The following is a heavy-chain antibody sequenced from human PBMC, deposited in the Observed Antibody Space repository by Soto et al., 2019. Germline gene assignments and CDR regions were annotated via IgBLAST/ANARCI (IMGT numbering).Heavy chain of an antibody. Sequence: QVQLQQWGAGLLKPSETLSLTCAVYGGSFSGYYWSWIRQPPGKGLEWIGEINHSGSTNYNPSLKSRVTISVDTSKNQFSLKLSSVTAADTAVYYCARKIVVVPAAFYYYYYMDVWGKGTTVTVSS. CDR3: ARKIVVVPAAFYYYYYMDV. V-gene: IGHV4-34*01. D-gene: IGHD2-2*01. CDR2: INHSGST. J-gene: IGHJ6*03. CDR1: GGSFSGYY.